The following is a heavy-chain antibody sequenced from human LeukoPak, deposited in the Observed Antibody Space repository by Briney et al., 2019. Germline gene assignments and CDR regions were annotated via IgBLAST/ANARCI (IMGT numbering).Heavy chain of an antibody. CDR3: ARDLSSSSPDYGMDV. Sequence: PGGSLRLSCAASGFTVSSNYMSWVRQAPGKGLEWVSVIYSGGSTYYADSVKGRFTISRDNSKNTLSLQMNSLRAEDTAVYYCARDLSSSSPDYGMDVWGQGTTVTVSS. CDR1: GFTVSSNY. CDR2: IYSGGST. J-gene: IGHJ6*02. V-gene: IGHV3-53*01. D-gene: IGHD6-13*01.